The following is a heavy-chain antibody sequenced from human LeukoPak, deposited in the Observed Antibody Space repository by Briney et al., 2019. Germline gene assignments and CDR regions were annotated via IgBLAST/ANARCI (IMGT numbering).Heavy chain of an antibody. V-gene: IGHV3-21*01. J-gene: IGHJ5*02. CDR1: GFTFSSYS. D-gene: IGHD2-15*01. CDR3: AKSGVVVAALERGVANRFDR. CDR2: ISSSSSYI. Sequence: PGGSLRLSCAASGFTFSSYSMNWVRQAPGKGLEWVSSISSSSSYIYYADSVKGRFTISRDNAKNSVYLQMNSLRAEDTAVYYCAKSGVVVAALERGVANRFDRWGQGTRVTVSS.